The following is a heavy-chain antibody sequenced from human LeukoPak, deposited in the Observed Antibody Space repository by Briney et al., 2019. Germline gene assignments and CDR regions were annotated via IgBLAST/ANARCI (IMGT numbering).Heavy chain of an antibody. D-gene: IGHD2-21*02. CDR3: ARASEPPENQNIVVVTAIRLPGKYYFDY. J-gene: IGHJ4*02. CDR2: INHSGST. V-gene: IGHV4-34*01. CDR1: GGSFSGYY. Sequence: SETLSLTCAVYGGSFSGYYWSWIRQPPGKGLEWIGEINHSGSTNYNPSLKSRVTISVDTSKNQFSLKLSSVTAADTAVYYCARASEPPENQNIVVVTAIRLPGKYYFDYWGQGTLVTVSS.